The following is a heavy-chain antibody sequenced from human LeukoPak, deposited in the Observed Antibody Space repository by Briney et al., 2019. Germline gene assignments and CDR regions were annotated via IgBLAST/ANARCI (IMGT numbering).Heavy chain of an antibody. D-gene: IGHD3-16*01. CDR1: GFTFSNYA. CDR3: AKGGWGTVLDY. CDR2: ISGSGDST. J-gene: IGHJ4*02. Sequence: GGSLRLSCEASGFTFSNYAMPWVRQAPGKGLEWVSTISGSGDSTYYSDSVKGRFTISRDNSENTLYLQLNSLRAEDTAVYYCAKGGWGTVLDYWGQGTLVTVSP. V-gene: IGHV3-23*01.